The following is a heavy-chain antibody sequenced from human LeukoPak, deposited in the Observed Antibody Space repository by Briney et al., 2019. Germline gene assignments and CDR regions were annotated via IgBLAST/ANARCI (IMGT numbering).Heavy chain of an antibody. CDR3: ASYDYGDYGPDY. Sequence: SVKVSCKASGGTFSSYAISWVRQAPGQGLEWMGGIIPIFGTANYAQKFQGRVTITTDESTSTAYMELRSLRSEDTAVYYCASYDYGDYGPDYGRQGTLVTLSS. CDR2: IIPIFGTA. J-gene: IGHJ4*02. CDR1: GGTFSSYA. D-gene: IGHD4-17*01. V-gene: IGHV1-69*05.